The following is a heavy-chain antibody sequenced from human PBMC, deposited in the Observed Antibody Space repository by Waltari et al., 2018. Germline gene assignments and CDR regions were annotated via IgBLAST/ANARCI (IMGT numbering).Heavy chain of an antibody. CDR1: GGTFSSYA. Sequence: QVQLVQSGAEVKKPGSSVKVSCKASGGTFSSYAISWVRPAPGQGLEWMGGIIPILGIANYAQKFQGRVTITADESTSTAYMELSSLRSEDTAVYYCARDVGAGMDYYYYMDVWGKGTTVTVSS. V-gene: IGHV1-69*04. J-gene: IGHJ6*03. D-gene: IGHD1-26*01. CDR2: IIPILGIA. CDR3: ARDVGAGMDYYYYMDV.